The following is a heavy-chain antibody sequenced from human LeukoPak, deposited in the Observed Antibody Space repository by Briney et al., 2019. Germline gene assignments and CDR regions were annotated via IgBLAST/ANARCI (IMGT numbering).Heavy chain of an antibody. CDR1: GFTFGSYA. CDR2: ISYDGSNK. CDR3: AKDSSGYRANPDY. D-gene: IGHD3-22*01. J-gene: IGHJ4*02. V-gene: IGHV3-30*18. Sequence: GGSLRLSCAASGFTFGSYAMSWVRQAPGKGLEWVAVISYDGSNKYYADSVKGRFTISRDNSKNTLYLQMNSLRAEDTAVYYCAKDSSGYRANPDYWGQGTLVTVSS.